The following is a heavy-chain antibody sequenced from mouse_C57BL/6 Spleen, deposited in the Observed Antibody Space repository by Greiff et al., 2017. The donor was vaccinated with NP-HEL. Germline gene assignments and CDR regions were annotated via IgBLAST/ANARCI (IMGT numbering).Heavy chain of an antibody. CDR1: GYAFSSSW. Sequence: VHLVESGPELVKPGASVKISCKASGYAFSSSWMNWVKQRPGKGLEWIGRIYPGDGDTNYNGKFKGKATLTADKSSSTAYMQLSSLTSEDSAVYFCARSYDYDDYYAMDYWGQGTSVTVSS. V-gene: IGHV1-82*01. CDR3: ARSYDYDDYYAMDY. J-gene: IGHJ4*01. CDR2: IYPGDGDT. D-gene: IGHD2-4*01.